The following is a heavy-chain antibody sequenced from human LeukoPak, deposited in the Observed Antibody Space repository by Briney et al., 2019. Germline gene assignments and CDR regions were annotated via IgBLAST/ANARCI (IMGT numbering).Heavy chain of an antibody. Sequence: GGSLRLSCAVSGSTVSTNHMSWVRQAPGKGLEWVSVIYIDSNTYYTDSVKGRFTISRDNSKNTVFLQMNSLRAEDTAVYYCARDREVVTAKAQMDVWGKGTTVTVSS. CDR1: GSTVSTNH. CDR2: IYIDSNT. V-gene: IGHV3-53*01. CDR3: ARDREVVTAKAQMDV. D-gene: IGHD2-21*02. J-gene: IGHJ6*04.